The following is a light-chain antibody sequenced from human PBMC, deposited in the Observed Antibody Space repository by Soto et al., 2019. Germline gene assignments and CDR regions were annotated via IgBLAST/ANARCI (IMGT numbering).Light chain of an antibody. Sequence: DIQMTQSPSSLSASVGDRVTISCRASQNIDSYLSWYQQKPGKVPKLLIYDASTLQSGVPSRFSGSGSGTDFTLTINNLQPEDFATYYCQQSYRTPYTFGQGTKL. V-gene: IGKV1-39*01. J-gene: IGKJ2*01. CDR1: QNIDSY. CDR3: QQSYRTPYT. CDR2: DAS.